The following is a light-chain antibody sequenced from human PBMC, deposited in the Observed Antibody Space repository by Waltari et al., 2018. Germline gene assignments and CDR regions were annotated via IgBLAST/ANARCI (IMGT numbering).Light chain of an antibody. V-gene: IGLV1-51*01. J-gene: IGLJ1*01. CDR1: SSNIGTYH. Sequence: QSVLTPPPPVSAAPGQKVTIPSLASSSNIGTYHYTWYQQLPGTAPKLLIHDTTKRPPGIPDRFSASKSGTSATLGISGLQTGDEADYFCGTWDTRLSIYVFGTGTKVTVL. CDR2: DTT. CDR3: GTWDTRLSIYV.